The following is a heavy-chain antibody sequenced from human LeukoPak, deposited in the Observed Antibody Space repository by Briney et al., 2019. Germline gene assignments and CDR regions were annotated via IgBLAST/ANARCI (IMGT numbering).Heavy chain of an antibody. Sequence: PGASLRLSCATSGLTFGSYVMSWVRQAPGKGLEWVSAISGRSDGTYYSDSMKGRFTISRDNSKNTLYLQMNSLRAEDTAVYYCAKGSGPSRPYYFDYWGQGTLVTVSS. CDR2: ISGRSDGT. D-gene: IGHD6-19*01. J-gene: IGHJ4*02. V-gene: IGHV3-23*01. CDR3: AKGSGPSRPYYFDY. CDR1: GLTFGSYV.